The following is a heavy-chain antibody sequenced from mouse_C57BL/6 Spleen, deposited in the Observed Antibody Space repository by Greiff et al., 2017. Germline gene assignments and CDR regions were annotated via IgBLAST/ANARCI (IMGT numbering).Heavy chain of an antibody. J-gene: IGHJ3*01. CDR1: GYTFTDYE. V-gene: IGHV1-15*01. CDR2: IDPETGGT. CDR3: TRWAHGSSSFAY. Sequence: VQLQQSGAELVRPGASVTLSCKASGYTFTDYEMHWVKQTPVHGLEWIGAIDPETGGTAYNQKFKGKAILTADKSSSTAYMELRSLTSEDSAVYYCTRWAHGSSSFAYWGQGTLVTVSA. D-gene: IGHD1-1*01.